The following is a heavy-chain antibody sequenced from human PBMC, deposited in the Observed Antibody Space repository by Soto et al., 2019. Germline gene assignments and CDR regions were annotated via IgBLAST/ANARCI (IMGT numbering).Heavy chain of an antibody. CDR3: ARGSVKATSYSSGWYFSRRVVALPNY. CDR2: IIPIFGTA. D-gene: IGHD6-19*01. J-gene: IGHJ4*02. V-gene: IGHV1-69*13. CDR1: GGTFSSYA. Sequence: ASVKVSCKASGGTFSSYAISWVRQAPGQGLEWMGGIIPIFGTANYAQKFQGRVTITADESTSTAYMELSSLSAEDTAVYYCARGSVKATSYSSGWYFSRRVVALPNYWGQGTLVTVSS.